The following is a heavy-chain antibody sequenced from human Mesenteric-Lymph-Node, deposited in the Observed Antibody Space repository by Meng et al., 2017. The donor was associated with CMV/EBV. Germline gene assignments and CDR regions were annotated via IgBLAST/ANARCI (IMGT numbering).Heavy chain of an antibody. J-gene: IGHJ6*02. D-gene: IGHD5-18*01. Sequence: GGSLRLSCAASGFTFTNYWMTWVRQAPGKGLEWVANIKQDGNEKYYVDSVKGRFTISRDNAQNSLYLQMDSLRPEDTATYYCARAEVVQPWSPPYKYYYGFDVWGQGTTVTVSS. V-gene: IGHV3-7*01. CDR2: IKQDGNEK. CDR3: ARAEVVQPWSPPYKYYYGFDV. CDR1: GFTFTNYW.